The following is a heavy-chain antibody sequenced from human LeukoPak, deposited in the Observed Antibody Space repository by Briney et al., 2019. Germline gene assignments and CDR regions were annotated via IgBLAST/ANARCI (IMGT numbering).Heavy chain of an antibody. D-gene: IGHD2-2*01. J-gene: IGHJ4*02. CDR2: IRSKAYGGTT. CDR1: GFTFGDYA. Sequence: GRSLRLSCTASGFTFGDYAMSWFRQAPGKGLEWVGFIRSKAYGGTTEYAASVKGRFSISRDDSKSIAYLQMNSLKTEDTAVYYCTRAAYIVVLPAAFDYWGQGTLVTVSS. CDR3: TRAAYIVVLPAAFDY. V-gene: IGHV3-49*03.